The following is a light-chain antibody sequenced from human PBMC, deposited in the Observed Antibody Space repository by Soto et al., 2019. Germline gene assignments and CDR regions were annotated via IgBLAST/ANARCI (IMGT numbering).Light chain of an antibody. CDR1: SSDVGGYNY. Sequence: QSALTQPASVSGSPGQSITISCTGTSSDVGGYNYVSWYQQHPGKAPKLMIYEVSNRPSGVSNRFSGSKSGNTASLTISGFQAEDEADYYYSSYTSSSSWVFGGGTKLTVL. CDR2: EVS. V-gene: IGLV2-14*01. J-gene: IGLJ3*02. CDR3: SSYTSSSSWV.